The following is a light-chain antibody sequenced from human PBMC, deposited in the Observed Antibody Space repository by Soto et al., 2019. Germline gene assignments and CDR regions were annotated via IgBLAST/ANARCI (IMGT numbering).Light chain of an antibody. Sequence: QSVLTQPPSASGTPGQRVTISCSGSNSNIGNNYVSWYQQLPGTAPKLLIYDNNKRPSGIPDRFSGSKSGTSATLGITGLQTGDEADYYCGTWDSSLSAVVFGGGTQLTVL. CDR1: NSNIGNNY. CDR3: GTWDSSLSAVV. J-gene: IGLJ2*01. CDR2: DNN. V-gene: IGLV1-51*01.